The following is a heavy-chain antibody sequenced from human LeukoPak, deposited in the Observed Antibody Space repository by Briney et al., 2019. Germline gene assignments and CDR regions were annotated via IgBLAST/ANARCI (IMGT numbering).Heavy chain of an antibody. D-gene: IGHD1-26*01. CDR1: GFTFSSYG. V-gene: IGHV3-33*01. CDR3: ARDLRGAADY. CDR2: IWYDGSNK. Sequence: GGSLRLSCAASGFTFSSYGMHWVRQAPGKGLEWVAVIWYDGSNKNYADSVKGRFTISRDNSKNTLYLQMGSLRAGDMALYYCARDLRGAADYWGQGTLVTVSS. J-gene: IGHJ4*02.